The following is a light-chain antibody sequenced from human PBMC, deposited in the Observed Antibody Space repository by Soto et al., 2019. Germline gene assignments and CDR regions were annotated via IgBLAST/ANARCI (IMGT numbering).Light chain of an antibody. V-gene: IGLV2-14*01. J-gene: IGLJ1*01. CDR2: EVS. Sequence: QSVLTQPASVSGSPGQSITISCTGTSSDVGGYNYVSWYQQHPGKAPKLMIYEVSNRPSGVSNRCSGSKSGNTASLTISGLQAEDEADYYCSSYTSSSTLVFGTGTKVT. CDR1: SSDVGGYNY. CDR3: SSYTSSSTLV.